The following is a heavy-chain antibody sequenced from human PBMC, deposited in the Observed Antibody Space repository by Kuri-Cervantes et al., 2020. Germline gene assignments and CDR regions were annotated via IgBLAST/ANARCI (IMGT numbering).Heavy chain of an antibody. D-gene: IGHD3-22*01. CDR2: INHSGST. J-gene: IGHJ1*01. V-gene: IGHV4-34*01. CDR3: ARQEYYYDSSGYARAEYFQH. CDR1: GGSFSNYY. Sequence: GSLRLSCAVYGGSFSNYYWSWIRQPPGKGLEWIGEINHSGSTNYNPSLKSRVTISVDTSKNQFSLKLSSVTAADTAVYYCARQEYYYDSSGYARAEYFQHWGQGTLVTVSS.